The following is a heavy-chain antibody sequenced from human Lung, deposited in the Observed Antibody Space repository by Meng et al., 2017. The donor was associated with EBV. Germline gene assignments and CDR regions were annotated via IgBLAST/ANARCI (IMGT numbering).Heavy chain of an antibody. J-gene: IGHJ4*02. CDR3: VRGGPIDY. Sequence: VQVVESGCGLVARGGSLRLSCAASGFTFSSNWMNGGRQAPGKGLMWLSSVKSDGSSTYYADSVKGRFTISRDNAKNTLYLEMNSLSAEDTAVYYCVRGGPIDYWGQGTLVTVSS. CDR2: VKSDGSST. CDR1: GFTFSSNW. V-gene: IGHV3-74*01.